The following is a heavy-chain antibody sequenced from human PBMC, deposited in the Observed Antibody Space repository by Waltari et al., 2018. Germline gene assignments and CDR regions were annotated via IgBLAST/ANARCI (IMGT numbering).Heavy chain of an antibody. CDR3: ARARGVAAAGPYFDY. J-gene: IGHJ4*02. V-gene: IGHV4-61*01. CDR2: IYYSGST. CDR1: GGSVSSGSYY. D-gene: IGHD6-13*01. Sequence: QVQLQESGPGLVKPSETLSLTYTVSGGSVSSGSYYWSWIRQPPGKGLEWIGYIYYSGSTNYNPSLKSRITISVDTSKNQFSLKLSSVTAADTAVYYCARARGVAAAGPYFDYWGQGTLVTVSS.